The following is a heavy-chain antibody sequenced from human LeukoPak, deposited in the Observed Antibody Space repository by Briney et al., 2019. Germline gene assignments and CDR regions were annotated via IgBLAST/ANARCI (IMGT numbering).Heavy chain of an antibody. D-gene: IGHD2-21*01. J-gene: IGHJ4*02. CDR1: GLTFNNFE. CDR2: VIAGSGATT. V-gene: IGHV3-48*03. Sequence: PGGSLRLSCAASGLTFNNFEMNWVRQAPGRGLEWVSHVIAGSGATTFYADSVRGRFTISRDNAKNSLYLQMDSLRAEDTAVYYCATKVPVTSHYCSWGQGTLVTVSS. CDR3: ATKVPVTSHYCS.